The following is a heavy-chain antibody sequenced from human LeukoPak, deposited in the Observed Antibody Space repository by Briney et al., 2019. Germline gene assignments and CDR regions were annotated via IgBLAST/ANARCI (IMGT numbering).Heavy chain of an antibody. V-gene: IGHV4-31*03. CDR1: GGSISSGGYY. CDR3: ARAHDGYQLPRSFDP. D-gene: IGHD2-2*01. Sequence: PSETLSLTCTVSGGSISSGGYYWSWIRQHPGKGLEWIGYIYYSGSTYYNPSLKSRVTISVDTSKNQFSLKLSSVTAADTAVYYCARAHDGYQLPRSFDPWGQGTLVTVSS. CDR2: IYYSGST. J-gene: IGHJ5*02.